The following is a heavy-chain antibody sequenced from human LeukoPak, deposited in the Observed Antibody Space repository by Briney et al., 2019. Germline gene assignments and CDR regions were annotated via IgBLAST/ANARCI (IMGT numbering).Heavy chain of an antibody. V-gene: IGHV1-2*02. J-gene: IGHJ4*02. CDR2: INPNSGGT. Sequence: ASVKVSCKASGYTFTGYYMHWVRRAPGQGLEWMGWINPNSGGTNYAQKFQGRVTMTRDTSISTAYMELGRLRSDDTAVYYCARQRYVVVVAATPELGYWGQGTLVTVSS. D-gene: IGHD2-15*01. CDR1: GYTFTGYY. CDR3: ARQRYVVVVAATPELGY.